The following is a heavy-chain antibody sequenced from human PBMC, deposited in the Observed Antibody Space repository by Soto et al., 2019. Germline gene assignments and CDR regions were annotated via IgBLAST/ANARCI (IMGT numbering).Heavy chain of an antibody. CDR3: ARLTYYYDSSGYYATIFDY. CDR2: IYYSGST. Sequence: SETLSLTCTVSGGSISSSSYYWGWIRQPPGKGLEWIGSIYYSGSTYYNPSLKSRVTISVDTSKNQFPLKLSSVTAADTAVYYCARLTYYYDSSGYYATIFDYWGQGTLVTVSS. D-gene: IGHD3-22*01. V-gene: IGHV4-39*01. J-gene: IGHJ4*02. CDR1: GGSISSSSYY.